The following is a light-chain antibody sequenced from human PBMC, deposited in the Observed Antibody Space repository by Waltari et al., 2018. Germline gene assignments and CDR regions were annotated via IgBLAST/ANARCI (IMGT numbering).Light chain of an antibody. J-gene: IGKJ4*01. V-gene: IGKV1-9*01. CDR3: QQLKSYPIT. Sequence: TQLTQSPSSLAASVGDRVTISCRTSQGILGYLAWYQQKPGKAPQLLIYAASTLQSGVPSRFSGSGSGMDFNIAISNLQPEDFATYYCQQLKSYPITFGGGTKVEIK. CDR2: AAS. CDR1: QGILGY.